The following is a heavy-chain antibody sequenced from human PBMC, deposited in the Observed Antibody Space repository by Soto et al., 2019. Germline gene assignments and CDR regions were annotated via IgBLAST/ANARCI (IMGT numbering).Heavy chain of an antibody. J-gene: IGHJ4*02. CDR3: ARGITTNGVTKCYYFDY. CDR2: IYTSGST. CDR1: GGSISSYY. Sequence: QVQLQESGPGLVKPSETLSLTCTVSGGSISSYYWSWIRQPAGKGLEWIGRIYTSGSTNYTPSLKSRVPMSVNTSQNQFTLKLSSVTAADTAVYYCARGITTNGVTKCYYFDYWGQGTLVTVSS. D-gene: IGHD2-8*01. V-gene: IGHV4-4*07.